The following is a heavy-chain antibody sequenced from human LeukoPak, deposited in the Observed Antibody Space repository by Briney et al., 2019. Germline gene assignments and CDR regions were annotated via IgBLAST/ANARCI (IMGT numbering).Heavy chain of an antibody. Sequence: ASVKVSCTFTGYYMHWVRQATGQGLEWMGWIHPVTGDTNYAQRFQGRVTMTRDTSSRTTYMELSRLTSGDTALYYCASYGPGYKWLILGGQGTQVTVSS. V-gene: IGHV1-2*02. CDR2: IHPVTGDT. CDR3: ASYGPGYKWLIL. J-gene: IGHJ4*02. D-gene: IGHD3-16*01. CDR1: FTGYY.